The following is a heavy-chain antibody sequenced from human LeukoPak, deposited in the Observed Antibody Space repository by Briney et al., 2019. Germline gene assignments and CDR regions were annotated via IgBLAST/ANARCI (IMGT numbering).Heavy chain of an antibody. CDR3: ARWQWLENNWFDP. CDR1: GYTFTGYY. Sequence: ASVKVSCKASGYTFTGYYMHWVRQAPGQGLEWMGWISPNSGGTNYAQKFQGRVTMTRDTSISTAYMELSRLRSDDTAVYYCARWQWLENNWFDPWGQGTLVTVSS. D-gene: IGHD6-19*01. V-gene: IGHV1-2*02. J-gene: IGHJ5*02. CDR2: ISPNSGGT.